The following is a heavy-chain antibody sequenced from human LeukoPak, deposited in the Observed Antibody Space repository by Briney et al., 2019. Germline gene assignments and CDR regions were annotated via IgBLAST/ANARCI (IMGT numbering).Heavy chain of an antibody. Sequence: GGSLRLSCAASGFTFSSYWMSWVRQAPGEGLEWVANIKQDGSEKYYVDSVKGRFTISRDNAKNSLYLQMNSLRAEDTAVYYCARDEELRYFDWLLYYYYYMDVWGKGTTVTVSS. V-gene: IGHV3-7*01. CDR3: ARDEELRYFDWLLYYYYYMDV. J-gene: IGHJ6*03. D-gene: IGHD3-9*01. CDR2: IKQDGSEK. CDR1: GFTFSSYW.